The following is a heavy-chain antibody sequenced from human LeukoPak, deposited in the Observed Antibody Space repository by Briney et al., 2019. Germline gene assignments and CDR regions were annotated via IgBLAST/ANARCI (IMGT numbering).Heavy chain of an antibody. D-gene: IGHD6-13*01. CDR1: GYTFTSYG. CDR2: TNPSGGST. J-gene: IGHJ4*02. CDR3: ARDIRIAAAGTLRDY. V-gene: IGHV1-46*01. Sequence: ASVKVSCKASGYTFTSYGITWVRQAPGQGLEWMGITNPSGGSTSYAQKFQGRVTMTRDTSTSTVYMELSSPRSEDTAVYYCARDIRIAAAGTLRDYWGQGTLVTVSS.